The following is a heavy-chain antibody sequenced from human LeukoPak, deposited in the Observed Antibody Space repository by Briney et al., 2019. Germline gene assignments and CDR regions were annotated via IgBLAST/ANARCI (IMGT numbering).Heavy chain of an antibody. CDR1: GFTFNNYA. Sequence: GGSLILSCAASGFTFNNYAMSWVRQAPGKELKWVSSISDSGDTPYYADSVKGLFTISRDNSKNTLYLQMNSLRAEDTAVYYCAQLLDDNPIRWYFALWGRGTLVTVSS. D-gene: IGHD1-14*01. J-gene: IGHJ2*01. CDR2: ISDSGDTP. V-gene: IGHV3-23*01. CDR3: AQLLDDNPIRWYFAL.